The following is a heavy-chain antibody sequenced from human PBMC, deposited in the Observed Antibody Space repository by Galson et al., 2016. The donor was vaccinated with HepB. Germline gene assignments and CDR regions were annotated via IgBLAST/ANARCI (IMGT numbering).Heavy chain of an antibody. CDR3: TRQGKTSLAVTGFDY. CDR1: GFTFSDAA. D-gene: IGHD6-19*01. Sequence: LRLSCAASGFTFSDAAISWVRHASGKGLEIVGRIRTEPFNYANIYGALVEGRFTISRDDSKSKVYMQMNSLKTEDSAVYYCTRQGKTSLAVTGFDYWGQGARVTVSA. J-gene: IGHJ4*02. V-gene: IGHV3-73*01. CDR2: IRTEPFNYAN.